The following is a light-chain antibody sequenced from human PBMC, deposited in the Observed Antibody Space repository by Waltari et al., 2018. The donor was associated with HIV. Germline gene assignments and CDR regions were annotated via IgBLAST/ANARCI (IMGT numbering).Light chain of an antibody. Sequence: QSVLTQPPSVSGAPGQRVTISCTGSSSNIGAGYDVHWYQQLPGKAPKRLIYGDSNRPSGVPDRFSGSKSGTSASLAITGLQAEDEADYYCQSYDISLSGVVFGGGTKLTVL. CDR2: GDS. J-gene: IGLJ2*01. V-gene: IGLV1-40*01. CDR3: QSYDISLSGVV. CDR1: SSNIGAGYD.